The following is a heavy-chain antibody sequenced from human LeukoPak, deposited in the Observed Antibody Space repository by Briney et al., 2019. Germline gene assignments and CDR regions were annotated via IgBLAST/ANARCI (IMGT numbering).Heavy chain of an antibody. Sequence: GGSLRLSCAASGFTFSSSSMNWVRQAPEKGLEWVSYISTSGGTIYYADSVKGRFTISRDNAKNSLYLQMNSLRAEDTAVYYCAKDLSPSPNDAFDIWGQGTMVTVSS. J-gene: IGHJ3*02. V-gene: IGHV3-48*01. CDR2: ISTSGGTI. CDR3: AKDLSPSPNDAFDI. CDR1: GFTFSSSS.